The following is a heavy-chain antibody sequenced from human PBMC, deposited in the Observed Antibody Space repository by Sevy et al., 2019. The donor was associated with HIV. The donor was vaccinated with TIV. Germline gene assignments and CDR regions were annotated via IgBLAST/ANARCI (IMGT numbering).Heavy chain of an antibody. D-gene: IGHD3-22*01. V-gene: IGHV3-21*01. J-gene: IGHJ4*02. CDR3: ASGSLDSTGYPFXY. CDR1: GFTFSIYT. Sequence: GGSLRLSCAASGFTFSIYTMNWVRQAPGKGLEWVSSISSSSTYIYYADSVRGRFTISRDNAKNSLYLQMHSLRAEDTAVYYCASGSLDSTGYPFXYWGQGTLVTVS. CDR2: ISSSSTYI.